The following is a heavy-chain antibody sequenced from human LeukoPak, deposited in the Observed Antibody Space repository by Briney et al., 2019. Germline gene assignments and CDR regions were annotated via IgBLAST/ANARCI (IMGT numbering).Heavy chain of an antibody. J-gene: IGHJ5*02. V-gene: IGHV4-34*01. CDR2: INHSGST. CDR3: ARQAAVAGTFDSYWFDP. Sequence: PGGSLRLSCAASGFTFSDYHMSWIRQPPGKGLEWIGEINHSGSTNYNPSLKSRVTISVDTSKNQFSLKLSSVTAADAAVYYCARQAAVAGTFDSYWFDPWGQGTLVTVSS. CDR1: GFTFSDYH. D-gene: IGHD6-19*01.